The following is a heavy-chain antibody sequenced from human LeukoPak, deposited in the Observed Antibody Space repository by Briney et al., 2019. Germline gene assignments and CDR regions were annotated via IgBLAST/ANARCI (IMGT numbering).Heavy chain of an antibody. J-gene: IGHJ4*02. D-gene: IGHD3-10*01. CDR3: ARSRGSGSYSDY. Sequence: GGSLRLSCAASGFTFSSYEMSWVRQAPGKGLEWVSYISSSGSTIYYADSVKGRFTISRDNAKNSLYLQMNSLRAEDTAVYYCARSRGSGSYSDYWGQGTLVTVSS. V-gene: IGHV3-48*03. CDR2: ISSSGSTI. CDR1: GFTFSSYE.